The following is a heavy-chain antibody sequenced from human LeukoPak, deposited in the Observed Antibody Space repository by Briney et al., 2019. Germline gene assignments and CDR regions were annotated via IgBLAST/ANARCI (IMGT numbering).Heavy chain of an antibody. CDR2: INPNSGGT. V-gene: IGHV1-2*02. CDR1: GYTFSSYA. Sequence: ASVKVSCKASGYTFSSYAMNWVRQAPGQGLEWMGWINPNSGGTNYAQKFQGRVTMTRDTSISTAYMELSRLRSDDTAVYYCARGSGWYYWGQGTLVTVSS. D-gene: IGHD6-19*01. J-gene: IGHJ4*02. CDR3: ARGSGWYY.